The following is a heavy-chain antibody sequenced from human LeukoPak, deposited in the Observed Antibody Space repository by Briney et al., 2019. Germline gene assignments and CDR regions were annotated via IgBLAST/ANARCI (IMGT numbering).Heavy chain of an antibody. CDR3: ARHGHGDCGNAFDI. D-gene: IGHD2-21*02. Sequence: PSETLSLTCTVSGGSISSYYWSWIRQPPGKGLEWIGYIYYSGSTNYNPSLKSRVTISVDTSKNQFSLKLSSVTAADTAVYYCARHGHGDCGNAFDIWGQGTLVTVSS. J-gene: IGHJ3*02. CDR1: GGSISSYY. CDR2: IYYSGST. V-gene: IGHV4-59*01.